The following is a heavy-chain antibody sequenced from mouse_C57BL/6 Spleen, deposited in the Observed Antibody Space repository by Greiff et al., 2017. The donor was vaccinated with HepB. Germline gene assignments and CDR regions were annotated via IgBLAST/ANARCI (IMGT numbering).Heavy chain of an antibody. Sequence: EVKLMESEGGLVQPGRSMKLSCTASGFTFSDYYMAWVRQVPEKGLEWVANINYDGSSTYYLDSLKSRFIISRDNAKNILYLQMSSLKSEDTATYYCARDGPLVVGYAMDYWGQGTSVTVSS. D-gene: IGHD1-1*01. CDR2: INYDGSST. J-gene: IGHJ4*01. CDR1: GFTFSDYY. V-gene: IGHV5-16*01. CDR3: ARDGPLVVGYAMDY.